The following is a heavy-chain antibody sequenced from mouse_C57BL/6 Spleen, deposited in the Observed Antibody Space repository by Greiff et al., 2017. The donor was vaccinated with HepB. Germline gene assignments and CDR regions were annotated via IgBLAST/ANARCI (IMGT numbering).Heavy chain of an antibody. Sequence: QVQLQQSGPELVKPGASVKISCKASGYAFSSSWMNWVKQRPGKGLEWIGRIYPGDGDTNYNGKFKGKATLTADTSSTTAYMQLSSLTSEDAAVYFCASSGYYYGRSAFGCWGPGATLTV. J-gene: IGHJ2*01. CDR3: ASSGYYYGRSAFGC. CDR2: IYPGDGDT. CDR1: GYAFSSSW. V-gene: IGHV1-82*01. D-gene: IGHD1-1*01.